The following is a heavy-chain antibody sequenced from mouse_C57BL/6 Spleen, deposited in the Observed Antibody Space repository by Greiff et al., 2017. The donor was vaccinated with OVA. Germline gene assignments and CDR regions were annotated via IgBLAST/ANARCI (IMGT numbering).Heavy chain of an antibody. Sequence: VQLQQSGPELVKPGASVTIPCKASGYTFTDYNMDWVKQSHGKSLEWIGDINPNNGGTIYNQKFKGKATLTVDKSSSTAYMELRSLTSEDTAVYYCARSADYYGSSTWFAYWGQGTLVTVSA. CDR2: INPNNGGT. J-gene: IGHJ3*01. V-gene: IGHV1-18*01. D-gene: IGHD1-1*01. CDR3: ARSADYYGSSTWFAY. CDR1: GYTFTDYN.